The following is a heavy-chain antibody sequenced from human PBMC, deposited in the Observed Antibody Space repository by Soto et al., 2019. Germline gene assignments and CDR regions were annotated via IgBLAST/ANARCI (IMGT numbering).Heavy chain of an antibody. Sequence: GASVKVSCKASGYTFTSYGISWVRQAPGQGLEWMGWISAYNGNTNYAQKLQGRVTMTTDTSTSTAYMELRSRRSDDTAVYYCARDDGLRYFDWLPPDDAFDIWGQGTMVTVSS. D-gene: IGHD3-9*01. CDR1: GYTFTSYG. J-gene: IGHJ3*02. CDR3: ARDDGLRYFDWLPPDDAFDI. CDR2: ISAYNGNT. V-gene: IGHV1-18*01.